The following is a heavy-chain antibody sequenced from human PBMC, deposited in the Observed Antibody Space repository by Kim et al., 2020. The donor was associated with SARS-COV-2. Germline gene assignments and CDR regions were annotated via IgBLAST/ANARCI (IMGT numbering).Heavy chain of an antibody. J-gene: IGHJ4*02. CDR2: RDNGDSK. CDR3: TRGWNY. V-gene: IGHV3-23*01. Sequence: RDNGDSKKYAESGKGRFTISRENSKNMLYLQMNSLRAEDTAVYFCTRGWNYWGQGTLVTVSS. D-gene: IGHD1-1*01.